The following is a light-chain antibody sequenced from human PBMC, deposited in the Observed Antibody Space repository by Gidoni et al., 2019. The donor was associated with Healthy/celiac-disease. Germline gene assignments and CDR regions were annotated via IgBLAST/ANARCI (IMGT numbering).Light chain of an antibody. J-gene: IGKJ3*01. Sequence: DIQMTQSPSSLSASVGDRVTITCQASQDIRNYLNWYQQKPGKAPKLLIYDASNLETGVPSRFSGSGSGTDFTFTISSLQPEDIATYYCQQYDNLPVTFGPGTKVDIK. CDR1: QDIRNY. CDR3: QQYDNLPVT. CDR2: DAS. V-gene: IGKV1-33*01.